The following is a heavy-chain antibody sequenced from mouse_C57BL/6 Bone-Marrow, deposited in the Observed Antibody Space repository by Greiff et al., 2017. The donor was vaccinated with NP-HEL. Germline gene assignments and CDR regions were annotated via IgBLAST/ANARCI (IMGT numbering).Heavy chain of an antibody. CDR3: ARDGNYPYYFDY. CDR1: GYTFTSYW. Sequence: QVQLQQPGTELVKPGTSVKLSCKSSGYTFTSYWMHWVKQRPGQGLEWIGNINPSNGGTNYNEKFKSKATLTVDKSSSTAYMQLSSLTSEDSAVYYCARDGNYPYYFDYWGQGTTLTVSS. D-gene: IGHD2-1*01. V-gene: IGHV1-53*01. J-gene: IGHJ2*01. CDR2: INPSNGGT.